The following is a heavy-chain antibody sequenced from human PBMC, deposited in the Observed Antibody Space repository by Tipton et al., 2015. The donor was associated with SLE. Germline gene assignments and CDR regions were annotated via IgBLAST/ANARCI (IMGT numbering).Heavy chain of an antibody. CDR3: ARVAGDHDAFDI. Sequence: TLSLTCAVYGGSFSGYYWSWIRQPPGKGLEWIGDIHYSGSTNYNPSLKSRVTISVDTSKNQISLKLSAVTAADTAVYYCARVAGDHDAFDIWGQGTMVTVSS. V-gene: IGHV4-34*01. D-gene: IGHD4-17*01. CDR1: GGSFSGYY. J-gene: IGHJ3*02. CDR2: IHYSGST.